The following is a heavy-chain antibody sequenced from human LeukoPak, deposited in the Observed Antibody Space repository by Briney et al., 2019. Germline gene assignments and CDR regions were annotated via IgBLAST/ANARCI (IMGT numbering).Heavy chain of an antibody. Sequence: ASVKVSCKASGYTFTSYDINWVRQATGQGLEWMGWMNPNSANTGYAQKFQGRVTMTRNTSISTAYMELSSLRSEDTAVYYCASGPSVTTFLSMVYWGQGTLVTVSS. CDR1: GYTFTSYD. D-gene: IGHD4-17*01. V-gene: IGHV1-8*01. CDR3: ASGPSVTTFLSMVY. CDR2: MNPNSANT. J-gene: IGHJ4*02.